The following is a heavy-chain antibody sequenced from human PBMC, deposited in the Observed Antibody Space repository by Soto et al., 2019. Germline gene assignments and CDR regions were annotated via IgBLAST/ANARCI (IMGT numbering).Heavy chain of an antibody. D-gene: IGHD4-17*01. CDR1: GGTFSSYA. CDR3: ARDDYGDNYYYYYGMDV. J-gene: IGHJ6*02. V-gene: IGHV1-69*01. CDR2: IIPIFGTA. Sequence: QVQLVQSGAEVKKPGSSVKVSCKASGGTFSSYAISWVRQAPGQGLEWMGGIIPIFGTANYAQKFQGRVTITADESPSTAYMELSSLRSEDTAVYYCARDDYGDNYYYYYGMDVWGQGTTVTVSS.